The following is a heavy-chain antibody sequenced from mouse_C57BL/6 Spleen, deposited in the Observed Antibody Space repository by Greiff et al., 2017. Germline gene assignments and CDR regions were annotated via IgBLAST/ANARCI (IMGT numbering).Heavy chain of an antibody. D-gene: IGHD1-1*01. CDR1: GYTFTSYW. CDR3: ARDYGSSPWYFDV. CDR2: IDPNSGGT. Sequence: QVQLQQPGAELVKPGASVKLSCKASGYTFTSYWMHWVKQRPGRGLEWIGRIDPNSGGTKYNEKFKSTATMTEDKPSSTAYMQLSSLTSDDSAVYYCARDYGSSPWYFDVWGTGTTVTVSS. J-gene: IGHJ1*03. V-gene: IGHV1-72*01.